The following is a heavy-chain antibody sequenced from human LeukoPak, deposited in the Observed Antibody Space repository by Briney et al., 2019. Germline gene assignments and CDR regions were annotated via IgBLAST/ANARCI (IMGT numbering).Heavy chain of an antibody. CDR2: IKPDGSEK. J-gene: IGHJ5*02. CDR3: ARGFQYYYGSGSYYP. CDR1: GFTFNDYW. V-gene: IGHV3-7*03. Sequence: GGSLRLSCATSGFTFNDYWMSWVRQSLGKGLEWVANIKPDGSEKYYVDSVKGRFIISRDNAKNSLYLQMNSLRDEDTAVYYCARGFQYYYGSGSYYPWGQGTLVTVSS. D-gene: IGHD3-10*01.